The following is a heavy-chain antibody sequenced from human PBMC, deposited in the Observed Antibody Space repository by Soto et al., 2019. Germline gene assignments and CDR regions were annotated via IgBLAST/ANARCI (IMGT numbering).Heavy chain of an antibody. Sequence: EVQLVESGGGLVKPGGSLRLSCAASGFTFSSYSMNWVRQAPGKGLEWVSYISSSGSTIYYADSVKGRFTISRDNAKNSLYLQMNSLRAEDTAVYYCARDPIVCSSTSCSGLGGYFDYWGQGTLVTVSS. J-gene: IGHJ4*02. CDR3: ARDPIVCSSTSCSGLGGYFDY. V-gene: IGHV3-21*04. CDR2: ISSSGSTI. D-gene: IGHD2-2*01. CDR1: GFTFSSYS.